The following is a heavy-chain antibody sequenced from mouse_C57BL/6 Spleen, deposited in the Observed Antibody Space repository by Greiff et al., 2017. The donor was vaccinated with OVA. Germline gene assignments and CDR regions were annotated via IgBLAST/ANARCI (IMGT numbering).Heavy chain of an antibody. V-gene: IGHV1-61*01. CDR2: IYPSDSET. D-gene: IGHD1-1*01. Sequence: QVQLQQPGAELVRPGSSVKLSCKASGYTFTSYWMDWVKQRPGQGLEWIGNIYPSDSETHYNQKFKDKATLTVDKSSSTAYMQLSSLTSEDSAVYYCARSSHYCDYWGQGTTLTVSS. CDR1: GYTFTSYW. CDR3: ARSSHYCDY. J-gene: IGHJ2*01.